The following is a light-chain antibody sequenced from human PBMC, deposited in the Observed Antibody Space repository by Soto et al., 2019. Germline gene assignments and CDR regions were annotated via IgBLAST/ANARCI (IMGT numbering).Light chain of an antibody. CDR1: ASNIGADYA. V-gene: IGLV1-40*01. Sequence: QSVLTQPPSVSGAPGQRVTISCTGTASNIGADYAVHWYQQLPGASPKLLIQVPTARPSGVPDRFSGSKSGTSASLAISALHPEDEGHYYCNSSDGASRIFGGWTKL. J-gene: IGLJ2*01. CDR3: NSSDGASRI. CDR2: VPT.